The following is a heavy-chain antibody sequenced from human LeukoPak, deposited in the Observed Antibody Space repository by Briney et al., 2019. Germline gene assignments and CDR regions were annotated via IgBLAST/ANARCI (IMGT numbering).Heavy chain of an antibody. V-gene: IGHV3-48*03. CDR2: ISSSGSTK. D-gene: IGHD5-18*01. CDR1: GFTFSSYE. J-gene: IGHJ4*02. CDR3: ARTPPGYSYGFDY. Sequence: GGSLRLSCAASGFTFSSYEMNWVRQAPGKGLEWISYISSSGSTKCYADSVKGRFTISRDNAKNSLFLQMNSLRAEDTAVYYCARTPPGYSYGFDYWGQGTLVTVSS.